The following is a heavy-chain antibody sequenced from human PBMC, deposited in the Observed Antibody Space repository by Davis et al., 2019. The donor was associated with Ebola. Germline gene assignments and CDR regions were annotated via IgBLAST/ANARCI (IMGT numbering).Heavy chain of an antibody. CDR2: ISGSGGST. Sequence: PGGSLRLSCAASGFTFSSYAMHWVRQAPGKGLEWVSAISGSGGSTYYADSVKGRFTISRDNSKNTLYLQMNSLRAEDTAVYYCAKDGRRTYYDFWSGYGYYYYMDVWGKGTTVTVSS. CDR3: AKDGRRTYYDFWSGYGYYYYMDV. D-gene: IGHD3-3*01. J-gene: IGHJ6*03. CDR1: GFTFSSYA. V-gene: IGHV3-23*01.